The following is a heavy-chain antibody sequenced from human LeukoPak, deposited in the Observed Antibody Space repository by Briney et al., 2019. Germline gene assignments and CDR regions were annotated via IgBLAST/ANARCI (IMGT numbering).Heavy chain of an antibody. J-gene: IGHJ4*02. D-gene: IGHD2-2*01. CDR3: VSFYETY. Sequence: GVSLRLSCAASGNYWMHWVRQAPGKGLVWVSHINSDGSWTSYADSVKGRFTISKDNAKNTVYLQMNNLRAEDTAVYYCVSFYETYWGRGTLVTVSS. CDR2: INSDGSWT. V-gene: IGHV3-74*01. CDR1: GNYW.